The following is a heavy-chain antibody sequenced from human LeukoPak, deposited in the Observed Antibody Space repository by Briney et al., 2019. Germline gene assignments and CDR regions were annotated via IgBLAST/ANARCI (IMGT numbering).Heavy chain of an antibody. CDR1: GGSVSSGSYY. Sequence: PSETLSLTCTVSGGSVSSGSYYWSWIRQPPGKGLEWIGYIYYSGSTNYNPSLKSRVTISVDTSKNQFSLKLSSVTAADTAVYYCARGTLGLQSGFDPWGQGTLVTVSS. CDR3: ARGTLGLQSGFDP. D-gene: IGHD4-11*01. V-gene: IGHV4-61*01. CDR2: IYYSGST. J-gene: IGHJ5*02.